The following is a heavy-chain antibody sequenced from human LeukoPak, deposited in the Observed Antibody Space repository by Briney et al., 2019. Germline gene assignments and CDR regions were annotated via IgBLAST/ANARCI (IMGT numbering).Heavy chain of an antibody. CDR3: ARGLQGHGDYVSSFNFYI. Sequence: SETLSLTCTVSGGSITSYYWTWIRQPPGKGLEWIGYIYYSGNTNYNPSLTSRVTMSVDTSKNQFSLKLSSVTAADTAMYYCARGLQGHGDYVSSFNFYIWGQGTMVTVSS. CDR1: GGSITSYY. CDR2: IYYSGNT. V-gene: IGHV4-59*01. D-gene: IGHD4-17*01. J-gene: IGHJ3*02.